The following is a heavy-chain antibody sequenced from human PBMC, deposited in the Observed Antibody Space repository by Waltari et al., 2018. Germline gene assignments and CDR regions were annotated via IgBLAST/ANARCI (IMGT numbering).Heavy chain of an antibody. CDR2: ANSDGSST. CDR1: GFTFTSYW. CDR3: ARINRLRNWYFDL. V-gene: IGHV3-74*01. J-gene: IGHJ2*01. Sequence: EVQLVESGGGIVQPGGSLILSCSASGFTFTSYWMHWVRQAPGKGLVWVSRANSDGSSTSYADSVKGRFTISRDNAKSTVYLQMNSLRAEDTAVYYCARINRLRNWYFDLWGRGTLVTVSS. D-gene: IGHD2-21*01.